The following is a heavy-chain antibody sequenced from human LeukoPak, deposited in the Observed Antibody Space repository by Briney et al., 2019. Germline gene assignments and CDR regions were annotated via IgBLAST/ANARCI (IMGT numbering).Heavy chain of an antibody. J-gene: IGHJ5*02. CDR3: ARDPGGNWFDP. V-gene: IGHV3-53*01. CDR2: IYSGGST. D-gene: IGHD3-16*01. Sequence: GGSLRLSCAASVFTVSSNYMSWVRQAPGKGLEWVSVIYSGGSTYYADSVKGRFTISRDNSKNTLYLQMNSLRAEDTAVYYCARDPGGNWFDPWGQGTLVTVSS. CDR1: VFTVSSNY.